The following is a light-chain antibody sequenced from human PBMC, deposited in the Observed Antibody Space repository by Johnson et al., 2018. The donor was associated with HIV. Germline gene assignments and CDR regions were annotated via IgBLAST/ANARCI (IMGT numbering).Light chain of an antibody. Sequence: QSVLTQPPSVSAAPGQKVTISCSGIGSNIGDNYVSWYQHLPGTAPTLLIYDNIKRPSGIPDRFSGSKSGTSATLGITGLQTGAEADYYCGTWHTRLGAAVVVGTGTKVTVL. CDR1: GSNIGDNY. J-gene: IGLJ1*01. CDR3: GTWHTRLGAAVV. CDR2: DNI. V-gene: IGLV1-51*01.